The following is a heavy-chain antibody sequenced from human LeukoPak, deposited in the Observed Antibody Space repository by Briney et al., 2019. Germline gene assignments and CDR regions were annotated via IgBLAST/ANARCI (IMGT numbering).Heavy chain of an antibody. V-gene: IGHV4-39*01. D-gene: IGHD5-12*01. CDR3: ARTERRGYSGYELDY. J-gene: IGHJ4*02. CDR1: GGSISSSSYY. CDR2: IYYSGST. Sequence: PSETLSLTCTVSGGSISSSSYYWGWIRQPPGKGLEWIGSIYYSGSTYYNPSLKSRVTISVDTSKNQFSLKLSSVTAADTAVYYCARTERRGYSGYELDYWGQGTLVTVSS.